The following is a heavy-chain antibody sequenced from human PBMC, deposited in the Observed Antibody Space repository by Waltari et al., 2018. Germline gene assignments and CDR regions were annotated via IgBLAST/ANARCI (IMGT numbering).Heavy chain of an antibody. D-gene: IGHD5-12*01. Sequence: QLQLHESGPGLVKPSETLSLTCTVSGGSISSSSYYWGWIRQPPGKGLEWIGSIYYSGSTYYNPSLKSRVTISVDTSKNQFSLKLSSVTAADTAVYYCARANPLLIGGGRWLQFDAFDIWGQGTMVTVSS. CDR2: IYYSGST. J-gene: IGHJ3*02. CDR3: ARANPLLIGGGRWLQFDAFDI. CDR1: GGSISSSSYY. V-gene: IGHV4-39*07.